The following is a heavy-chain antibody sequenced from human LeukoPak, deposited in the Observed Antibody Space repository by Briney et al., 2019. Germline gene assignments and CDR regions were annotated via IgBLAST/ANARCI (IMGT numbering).Heavy chain of an antibody. Sequence: GESLKISCKGSGYSFTSYWIGWVRQMPGKGLERMGIIYPGDSDTRYSPSFQGQVTISADKSISTAYLQWSSLKASDTAMYYCATHCSSTSCWSDDAFDIWGQGTMVTVSS. J-gene: IGHJ3*02. V-gene: IGHV5-51*01. CDR1: GYSFTSYW. D-gene: IGHD2-2*01. CDR3: ATHCSSTSCWSDDAFDI. CDR2: IYPGDSDT.